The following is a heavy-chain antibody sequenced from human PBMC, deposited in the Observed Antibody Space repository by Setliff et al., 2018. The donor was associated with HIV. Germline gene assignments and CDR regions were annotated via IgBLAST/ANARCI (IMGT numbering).Heavy chain of an antibody. CDR1: GFTFSDYP. CDR3: ARYALAVPGYHNAFDI. J-gene: IGHJ3*02. D-gene: IGHD6-19*01. Sequence: LRLSCAASGFTFSDYPMNWVRQAPGKGLEWVSYISSTSSNIYYVDSVEGRFTISRDNADNSLYLQMNSLRAEDTAVYYCARYALAVPGYHNAFDIWGQGTMVTVSS. V-gene: IGHV3-48*01. CDR2: ISSTSSNI.